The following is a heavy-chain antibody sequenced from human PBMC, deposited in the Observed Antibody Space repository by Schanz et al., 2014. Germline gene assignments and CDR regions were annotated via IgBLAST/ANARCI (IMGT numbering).Heavy chain of an antibody. CDR1: GFTLSNSD. CDR2: IGYLGDT. Sequence: DVQLLESGGGLVQPGGSLRLSCAASGFTLSNSDMHWVRQGTGKGLEWVSTIGYLGDTYYPDSVKGRFTISRDNAKNTLYLQMNSLRAEDTAVYYCAKQIHYDILTVTRNWGQGTLVTVSS. J-gene: IGHJ4*02. CDR3: AKQIHYDILTVTRN. V-gene: IGHV3-13*01. D-gene: IGHD3-9*01.